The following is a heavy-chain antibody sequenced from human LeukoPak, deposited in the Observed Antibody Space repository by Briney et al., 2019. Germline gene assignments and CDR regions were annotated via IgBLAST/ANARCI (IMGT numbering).Heavy chain of an antibody. J-gene: IGHJ4*02. Sequence: GSLRLSCAASGFTFSSYAMSWVRQPPGKGLEWIGSIYYSGSTYYNPSLKSRVTISVDTSKNQFSLKLSSVTAADTAVYYCARVGDSSGYYVDYWGQGTLVTVSS. V-gene: IGHV4-39*07. CDR2: IYYSGST. CDR1: GFTFSSYA. D-gene: IGHD3-22*01. CDR3: ARVGDSSGYYVDY.